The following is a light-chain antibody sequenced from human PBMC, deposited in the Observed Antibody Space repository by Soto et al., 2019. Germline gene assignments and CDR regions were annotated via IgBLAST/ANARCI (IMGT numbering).Light chain of an antibody. Sequence: EIVMTQSPATLSVSPGERATLSCRASQSVSSNLAWYQQKPGQAPRLLIYAASSRAAGFPDRFSGSGSETDFTLTISRLEPEDFAVYYCQQYGGSPWTFGQGTKVDIK. CDR2: AAS. J-gene: IGKJ1*01. V-gene: IGKV3-20*01. CDR3: QQYGGSPWT. CDR1: QSVSSN.